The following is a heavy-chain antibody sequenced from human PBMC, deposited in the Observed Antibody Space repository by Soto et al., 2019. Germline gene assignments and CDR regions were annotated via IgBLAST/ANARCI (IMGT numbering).Heavy chain of an antibody. D-gene: IGHD2-21*02. CDR3: ASPSLVTAIPTYYYGMDV. J-gene: IGHJ6*02. CDR1: GGTFSSYA. V-gene: IGHV1-69*13. CDR2: IIPIFGTA. Sequence: SVKVSCKASGGTFSSYAISWVRQAPGQGLEWMGGIIPIFGTANYAQKFQGRVTITADESTSTAYMELSSLRSEDTAVYYCASPSLVTAIPTYYYGMDVWGQGTTVTVSS.